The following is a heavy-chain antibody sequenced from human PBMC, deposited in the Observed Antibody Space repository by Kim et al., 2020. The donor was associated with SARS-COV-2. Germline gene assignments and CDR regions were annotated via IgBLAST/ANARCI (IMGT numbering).Heavy chain of an antibody. D-gene: IGHD5-18*01. Sequence: SETLSLTCAVSGGSFTPSYWRWIRQPPGKGLEWIGEINNSGSTNNNPSLKSRVTISVDTAKNQSPLKLSSVTAADTAVYYCARGHGETAMVNFDYRGPGTVVAVSS. CDR1: GGSFTPSY. J-gene: IGHJ4*02. V-gene: IGHV4-34*01. CDR3: ARGHGETAMVNFDY. CDR2: INNSGST.